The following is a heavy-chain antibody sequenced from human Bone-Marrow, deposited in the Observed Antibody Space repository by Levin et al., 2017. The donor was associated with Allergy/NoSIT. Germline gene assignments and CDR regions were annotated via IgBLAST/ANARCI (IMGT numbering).Heavy chain of an antibody. CDR3: ARGGYYDILTGYYSPGYFDY. CDR1: GGSISSGGYY. CDR2: IYYSGST. J-gene: IGHJ4*02. D-gene: IGHD3-9*01. V-gene: IGHV4-31*03. Sequence: SETLSLTCTVSGGSISSGGYYWSWIRQHPGKGLEWIGYIYYSGSTYYNPSLKSRVTISVDTSKNQFSLKLSSVTAADTAVYYCARGGYYDILTGYYSPGYFDYWGQGTLVTVSS.